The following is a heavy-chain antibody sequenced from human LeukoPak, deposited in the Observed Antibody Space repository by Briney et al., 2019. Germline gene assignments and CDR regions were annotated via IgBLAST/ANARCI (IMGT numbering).Heavy chain of an antibody. CDR1: GFTFSSYA. Sequence: PGGSLRLSCAASGFTFSSYAMSWVRQAPGKGLEWVSGISGSGGTPYYADSVQGRFTISRDNSKKTLFLQMSSLRAEDTAVYYCAKGDVVTAIFPLDYWGQGTLVIVSS. CDR3: AKGDVVTAIFPLDY. D-gene: IGHD5-12*01. J-gene: IGHJ4*02. V-gene: IGHV3-23*01. CDR2: ISGSGGTP.